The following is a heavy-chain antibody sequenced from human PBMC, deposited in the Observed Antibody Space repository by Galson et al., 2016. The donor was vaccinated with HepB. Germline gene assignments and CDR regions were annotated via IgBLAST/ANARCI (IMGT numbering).Heavy chain of an antibody. CDR2: IIPIFLTS. CDR1: GGIFRGYP. CDR3: AGRSNGYYYFEY. J-gene: IGHJ4*02. D-gene: IGHD3-22*01. V-gene: IGHV1-69*13. Sequence: SVKVSCKASGGIFRGYPINWVRQAPGQGLEWLGGIIPIFLTSNYAQKFQGRVTITADESTSTAYMELSSLRSEDTAIYYCAGRSNGYYYFEYWGQGTVVTVPS.